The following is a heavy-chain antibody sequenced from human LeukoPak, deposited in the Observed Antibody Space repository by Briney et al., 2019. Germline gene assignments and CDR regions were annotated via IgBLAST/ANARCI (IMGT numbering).Heavy chain of an antibody. CDR3: ARHGDPISWSGIDY. Sequence: GESLQISCQGSGYSFTSYWIGWVRPMPGKGLEWMGIIYPGDSDATYSPSFQGQVTISADKSISTAYLQWSSLKASDTAMYYCARHGDPISWSGIDYWGQGTLVTVSS. D-gene: IGHD6-13*01. CDR2: IYPGDSDA. V-gene: IGHV5-51*01. CDR1: GYSFTSYW. J-gene: IGHJ4*02.